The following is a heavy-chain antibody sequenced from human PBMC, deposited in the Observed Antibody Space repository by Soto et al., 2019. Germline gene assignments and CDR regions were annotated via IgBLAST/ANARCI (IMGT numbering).Heavy chain of an antibody. J-gene: IGHJ5*01. CDR2: IYYSGTS. Sequence: SETLSLTCTVSSGSMYIGGYYWSWLRQHPGKGLEWIGFIYYSGTSYYNPSLQSRVTIFVDPSKNQFSLRLTSVTAADTAAYYCARARAVVNWGWFDSWGQGALITVSS. CDR3: ARARAVVNWGWFDS. V-gene: IGHV4-31*03. D-gene: IGHD7-27*01. CDR1: SGSMYIGGYY.